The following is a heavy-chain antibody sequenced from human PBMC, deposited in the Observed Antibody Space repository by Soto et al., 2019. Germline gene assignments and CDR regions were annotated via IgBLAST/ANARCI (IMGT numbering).Heavy chain of an antibody. CDR1: GYTFTGYY. CDR2: INPNTGGA. CDR3: ARDSYDGSASYGLDI. V-gene: IGHV1-2*04. D-gene: IGHD3-22*01. Sequence: QEHLVQSGAEVKSPGASVKVSCKAAGYTFTGYYIHWVRQAPGQGLEWMGWINPNTGGANSAQKFQGWVTLARDPSITPTCLEVNRLTSTDTQVYYCARDSYDGSASYGLDIWGQGTMVTVAS. J-gene: IGHJ3*01.